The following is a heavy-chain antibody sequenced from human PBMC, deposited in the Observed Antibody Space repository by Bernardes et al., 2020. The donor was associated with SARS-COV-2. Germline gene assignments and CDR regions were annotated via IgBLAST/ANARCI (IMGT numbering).Heavy chain of an antibody. J-gene: IGHJ6*02. Sequence: ASVKVSCKASGYAFRRYGISWARQAPGQGLDWMGWISGFNGYTSYIQKIQDRVTLTTDTSTSTAYMDLRDLRSDDTAVYFCAREVMVRISDTYRNGMDLWGQGTTVTVSS. CDR3: AREVMVRISDTYRNGMDL. CDR2: ISGFNGYT. CDR1: GYAFRRYG. D-gene: IGHD3-10*01. V-gene: IGHV1-18*01.